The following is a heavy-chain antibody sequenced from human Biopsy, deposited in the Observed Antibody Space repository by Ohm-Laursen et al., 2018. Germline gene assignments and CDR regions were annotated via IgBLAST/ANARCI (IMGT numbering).Heavy chain of an antibody. J-gene: IGHJ4*02. CDR2: IYFTGST. V-gene: IGHV4-59*01. Sequence: SETLSLTCTVSGGSIINNYWSWIRQPPGKGLEWIGYIYFTGSTNYNPSLKSRITMSLDRSKSQVSLRMNSVTAADTAVYYCARARIKTSGVLIPETYYFDSWGQGTLVTVSS. D-gene: IGHD3-3*01. CDR3: ARARIKTSGVLIPETYYFDS. CDR1: GGSIINNY.